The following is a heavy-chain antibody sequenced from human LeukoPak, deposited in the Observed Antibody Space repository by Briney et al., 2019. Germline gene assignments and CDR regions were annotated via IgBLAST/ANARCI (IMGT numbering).Heavy chain of an antibody. J-gene: IGHJ3*02. CDR3: AREGSSHDAFDI. CDR2: VLGSGVPT. CDR1: GIIFSKYG. D-gene: IGHD3-10*01. V-gene: IGHV3-23*01. Sequence: GGSLRLSCAASGIIFSKYGMSWVRQAPGKGLEWVATVLGSGVPTYYADSVQGRFTISRDNSKNTLYLQMSSLRAEDTAIYYCAREGSSHDAFDIWGQGTMVTVSS.